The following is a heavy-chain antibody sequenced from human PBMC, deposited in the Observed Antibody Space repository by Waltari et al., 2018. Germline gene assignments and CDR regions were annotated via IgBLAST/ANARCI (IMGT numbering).Heavy chain of an antibody. CDR1: GFTFRSYG. Sequence: QVQLVESGGGVVQPGRSLRLPCPASGFTFRSYGMHRVRLAPGKGLDWGAVISYDGSNKYYADSVKGRFTISRDNSKNTLYLQMNSLRAEDTAVYYCAKDLYSSGWLFDYWDQGTLVTVSS. CDR2: ISYDGSNK. J-gene: IGHJ4*02. CDR3: AKDLYSSGWLFDY. V-gene: IGHV3-30*18. D-gene: IGHD6-19*01.